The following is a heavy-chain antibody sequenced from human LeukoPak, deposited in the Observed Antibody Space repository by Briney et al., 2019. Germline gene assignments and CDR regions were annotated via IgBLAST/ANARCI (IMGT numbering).Heavy chain of an antibody. CDR2: ITDNGINK. CDR1: GFIFSDYA. J-gene: IGHJ4*02. D-gene: IGHD2-15*01. V-gene: IGHV3-23*01. Sequence: PGGSLRLSCAASGFIFSDYAMTWVRQGPGERLEWVSSITDNGINKYYIDSVKGRFTMSRDNSKDTLYLQMSSLRAADSALYYCARAPYPSFNDASCYPLDYWGQGTLVTVSS. CDR3: ARAPYPSFNDASCYPLDY.